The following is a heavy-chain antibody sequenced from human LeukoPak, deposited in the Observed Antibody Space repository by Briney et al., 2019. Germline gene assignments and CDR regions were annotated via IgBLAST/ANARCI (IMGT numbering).Heavy chain of an antibody. CDR3: AKDVFRRGSVAGWFDP. Sequence: GGSLRLSCAASGFTFSSYEMNWVRQAPGKGLEWVSYISSGGSTYYADSVKGRFTISRDNSKNTLYLQMDSLRPEDTAIYSCAKDVFRRGSVAGWFDPWGQGTLVTVSS. J-gene: IGHJ5*02. V-gene: IGHV3-23*01. CDR1: GFTFSSYE. CDR2: ISSGGST. D-gene: IGHD6-19*01.